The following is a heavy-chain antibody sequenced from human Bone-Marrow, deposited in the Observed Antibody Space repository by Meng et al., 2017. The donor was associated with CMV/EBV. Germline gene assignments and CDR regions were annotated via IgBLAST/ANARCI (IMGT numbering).Heavy chain of an antibody. CDR1: GFTVSSNY. CDR2: ISSSSSYI. V-gene: IGHV3-21*01. J-gene: IGHJ4*02. D-gene: IGHD3-3*01. Sequence: GESLKISCAASGFTVSSNYMSWVRQAPGKGLEWVSSISSSSSYIYYADSVKGRFTISRDNAKNSLYLQMNSLRAEDTAVYYCARDQGELRFYPPRPVDYWGQGTLVTVSS. CDR3: ARDQGELRFYPPRPVDY.